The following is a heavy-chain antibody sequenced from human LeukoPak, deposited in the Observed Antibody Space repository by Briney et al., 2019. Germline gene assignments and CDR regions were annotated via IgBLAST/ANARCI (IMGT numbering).Heavy chain of an antibody. CDR1: GFTFSSYW. Sequence: GGSLRLSCAASGFTFSSYWMSWVRQAPGKGLEWVDNIKQDGSEKYYVDSVKGRFTISRDNAKNSLYLQINSLRAEDTAVYYCARDRTVATIDYWGQGTLVTVSS. CDR3: ARDRTVATIDY. V-gene: IGHV3-7*01. J-gene: IGHJ4*02. D-gene: IGHD5-12*01. CDR2: IKQDGSEK.